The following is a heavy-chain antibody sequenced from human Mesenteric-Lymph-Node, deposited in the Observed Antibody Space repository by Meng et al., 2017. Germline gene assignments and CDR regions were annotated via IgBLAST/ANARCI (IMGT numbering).Heavy chain of an antibody. CDR3: ARETIAVAGTARESMAVAPTDIDY. Sequence: ASVKVSCKASGYTFTSYYMHWVRQAPGQGLEWMGWINPNSGGTNYAQKFQGRVTMTRDTSISTAYMELNRLTSDDTAVYYCARETIAVAGTARESMAVAPTDIDYWGQGTLVTVSS. CDR1: GYTFTSYY. V-gene: IGHV1-2*02. J-gene: IGHJ4*02. D-gene: IGHD6-19*01. CDR2: INPNSGGT.